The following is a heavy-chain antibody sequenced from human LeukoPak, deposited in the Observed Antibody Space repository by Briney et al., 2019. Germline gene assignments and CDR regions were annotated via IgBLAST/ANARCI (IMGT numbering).Heavy chain of an antibody. CDR3: AKRSVAGKKAFDY. D-gene: IGHD6-19*01. Sequence: GGSLRLSCAASGFTFGGSGMHWVRQAPGKGLDWVAFIQYDGGTEYYADSVKGRFTISRDNSKNTLYLQMNSLRAEDTAVYYCAKRSVAGKKAFDYWGQGTLVTVSS. CDR1: GFTFGGSG. CDR2: IQYDGGTE. V-gene: IGHV3-30*02. J-gene: IGHJ4*02.